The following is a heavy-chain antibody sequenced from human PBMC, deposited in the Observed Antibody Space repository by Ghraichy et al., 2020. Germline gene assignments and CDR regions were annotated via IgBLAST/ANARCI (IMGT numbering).Heavy chain of an antibody. CDR2: ITSRGGST. CDR3: TKDGSGWEYFRFDS. J-gene: IGHJ4*02. V-gene: IGHV3-23*01. CDR1: GFTFSSYA. Sequence: GGSLRLSCAASGFTFSSYAMSWVRQAPGKGLEWVSVITSRGGSTYYADSVKGRFTISRDNSKNTLYLQMNNLRAEDTAVYYCTKDGSGWEYFRFDSWGQGTLVTVSS. D-gene: IGHD6-19*01.